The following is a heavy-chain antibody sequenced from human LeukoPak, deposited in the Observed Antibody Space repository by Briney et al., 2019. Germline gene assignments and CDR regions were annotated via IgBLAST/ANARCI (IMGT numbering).Heavy chain of an antibody. CDR3: ARVPITMIVVVITPGAFDI. CDR1: VYTFTSYG. J-gene: IGHJ3*02. Sequence: ASVKVSCKASVYTFTSYGISWVRQAPGQGLEWMGWISAYNGNTNYAQKLQGRVTMTTDTSTSTAYMELRSLRSDDTAVYYCARVPITMIVVVITPGAFDIWGQGTMVTVSS. V-gene: IGHV1-18*01. CDR2: ISAYNGNT. D-gene: IGHD3-22*01.